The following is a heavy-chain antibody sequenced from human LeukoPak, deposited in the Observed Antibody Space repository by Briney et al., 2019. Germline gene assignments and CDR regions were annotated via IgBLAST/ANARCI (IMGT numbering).Heavy chain of an antibody. V-gene: IGHV3-11*01. J-gene: IGHJ4*02. CDR2: ISSSGSTI. Sequence: PGGSLRLSCAASGFTFSDYYMSWIRQAPGKGLEWVSYISSSGSTIYYADSVKGRFTISRDNAKNSLYLQMNSLRAEDTAVYYCAREVVTPEDPFVGPLDPYCTDYWGQGTLVTVSS. CDR1: GFTFSDYY. D-gene: IGHD4-23*01. CDR3: AREVVTPEDPFVGPLDPYCTDY.